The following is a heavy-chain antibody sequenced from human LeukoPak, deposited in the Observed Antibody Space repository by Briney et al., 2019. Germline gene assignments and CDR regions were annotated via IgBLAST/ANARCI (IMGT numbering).Heavy chain of an antibody. Sequence: SETLSLTCAVYGGSFSGYYWSWIRQPPGKGLEWIGEINHSGSTNYNPSLKSRVTISVDTSKNQFSLKPSSVIAADTAVYYCARGYGDFWSGSYGDWGQGTLVTVSS. CDR2: INHSGST. J-gene: IGHJ4*02. D-gene: IGHD3-3*01. V-gene: IGHV4-34*01. CDR3: ARGYGDFWSGSYGD. CDR1: GGSFSGYY.